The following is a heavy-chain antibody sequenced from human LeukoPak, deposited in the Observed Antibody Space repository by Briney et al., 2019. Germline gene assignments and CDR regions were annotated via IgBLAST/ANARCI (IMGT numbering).Heavy chain of an antibody. V-gene: IGHV4-34*01. J-gene: IGHJ4*02. Sequence: PSETLSLTCAVYGGSFSGYYWNWLRQPPGKGLEWIGEINDSGSTNYNPSLKSRVTISVDTSMNQLSLKLSSVTAADTAEYYCARGLWFGESRPYYYDYWGQGNLVTVST. CDR2: INDSGST. CDR1: GGSFSGYY. CDR3: ARGLWFGESRPYYYDY. D-gene: IGHD3-10*01.